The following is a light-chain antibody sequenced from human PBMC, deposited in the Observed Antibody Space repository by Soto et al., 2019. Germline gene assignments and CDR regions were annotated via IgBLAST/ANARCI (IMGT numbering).Light chain of an antibody. CDR2: SNN. J-gene: IGLJ2*01. Sequence: QSVLTQPPSASGTPGQRVTISCSGSSSNIGSNTVNWYQQLPGTAPKLLIYSNNQRPSGVPDRFSGSKSGTSASLAISGLRSEDEADYYCAAWDDSLSGHELFGGGTKLTVL. CDR3: AAWDDSLSGHEL. CDR1: SSNIGSNT. V-gene: IGLV1-44*01.